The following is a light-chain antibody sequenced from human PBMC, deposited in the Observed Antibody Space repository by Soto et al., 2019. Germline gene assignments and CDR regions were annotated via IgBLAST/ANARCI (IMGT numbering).Light chain of an antibody. V-gene: IGLV2-8*01. J-gene: IGLJ1*01. CDR1: SSDVGGYDY. CDR2: EVT. CDR3: SSYAGRTLYV. Sequence: QSVLTQPPSASGSPGQSVTISCTGTSSDVGGYDYVSWYQQLPGKAPKLLIHEVTKRPSGVPDRFSGSKSGNTASLTVSGLQAEDEADYYCSSYAGRTLYVFGTGTKVTAL.